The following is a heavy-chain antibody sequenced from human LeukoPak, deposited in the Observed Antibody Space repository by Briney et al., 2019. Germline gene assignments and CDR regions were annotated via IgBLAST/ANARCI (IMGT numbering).Heavy chain of an antibody. Sequence: PGGSLRLSCEASGFTFSTYTMNWVRQAPGKGLEWVSSISSSSTYIYYADSVKGRFTISRDNAKNSLYLQMNSLRAEDTAVYYCARGEVYGEQYYFDYWGQGTLVTVSS. CDR1: GFTFSTYT. V-gene: IGHV3-21*01. CDR2: ISSSSTYI. J-gene: IGHJ4*02. CDR3: ARGEVYGEQYYFDY. D-gene: IGHD4/OR15-4a*01.